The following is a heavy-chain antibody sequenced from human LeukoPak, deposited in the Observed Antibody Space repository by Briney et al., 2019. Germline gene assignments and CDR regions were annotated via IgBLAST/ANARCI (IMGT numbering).Heavy chain of an antibody. J-gene: IGHJ6*03. Sequence: PGGSLRLSCAASGFTISRYGMSWVRQAPGKGLEWVSGISASGGSTYYADSVKGRFTISRDNSKNTLYLQMNSLRAEDTAVYYCARVRSSSWYYYYYMDVWGKGTTVTISS. CDR1: GFTISRYG. CDR3: ARVRSSSWYYYYYMDV. D-gene: IGHD6-13*01. CDR2: ISASGGST. V-gene: IGHV3-23*01.